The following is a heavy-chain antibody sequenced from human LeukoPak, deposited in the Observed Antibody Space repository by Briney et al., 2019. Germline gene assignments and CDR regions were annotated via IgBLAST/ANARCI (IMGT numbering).Heavy chain of an antibody. CDR2: IWNDGSNK. CDR1: GFSFSTYG. V-gene: IGHV3-33*03. D-gene: IGHD6-6*01. CDR3: AKDLAARLPFDY. Sequence: GRSLRLSCVASGFSFSTYGMHWVRQAPGEGLEWVAVIWNDGSNKYYADSVKGRFTISRDNSKNTLYLQMNSLRAEDTAAYYCAKDLAARLPFDYWGQGTLVTVSS. J-gene: IGHJ4*02.